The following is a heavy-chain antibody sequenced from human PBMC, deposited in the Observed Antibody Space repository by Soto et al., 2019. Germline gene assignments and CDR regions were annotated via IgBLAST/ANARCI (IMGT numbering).Heavy chain of an antibody. CDR2: INHSGST. CDR1: GWSISYYC. CDR3: ARAAPRYCSGGSCYSGRDY. J-gene: IGHJ4*02. D-gene: IGHD2-15*01. V-gene: IGHV4-34*01. Sequence: QVQLQQCAALLLNPSDMLPPSSAFCGWSISYYCCSCRRHPPGELLGCRGEINHSGSTNYHPSLKSRVTISVDTSKNQFSLKLSSVTAADTAVYYCARAAPRYCSGGSCYSGRDYWGQGTLVTVSS.